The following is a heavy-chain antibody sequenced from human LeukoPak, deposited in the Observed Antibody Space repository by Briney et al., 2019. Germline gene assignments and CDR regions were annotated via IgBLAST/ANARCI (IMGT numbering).Heavy chain of an antibody. CDR2: TYYRGST. V-gene: IGHV4-59*08. CDR1: GGSISSYY. J-gene: IGHJ3*02. Sequence: PSQTLSLTCTVSGGSISSYYWSWIRQPPGKGLEWIGYTYYRGSTNYNPSLKSRVTISVDTSKNQFSLKLSSVTAADTAVYYCARQKADYYGSGSYLGAFDIWGQGTMVTVSS. D-gene: IGHD3-10*01. CDR3: ARQKADYYGSGSYLGAFDI.